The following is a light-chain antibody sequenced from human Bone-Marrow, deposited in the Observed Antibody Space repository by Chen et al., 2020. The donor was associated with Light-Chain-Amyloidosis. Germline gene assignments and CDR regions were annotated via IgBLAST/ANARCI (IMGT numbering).Light chain of an antibody. Sequence: EIVMTQSPATLSVSPGERATLSCRASQSVSSNLAWYQQKPGQAPRLLIYGASTRATGIPARFSGSGSGTEFTLTISSLQSEDFAVYYCQQYNNWPYTFGQGDQAGDQT. V-gene: IGKV3-15*01. CDR1: QSVSSN. J-gene: IGKJ2*01. CDR2: GAS. CDR3: QQYNNWPYT.